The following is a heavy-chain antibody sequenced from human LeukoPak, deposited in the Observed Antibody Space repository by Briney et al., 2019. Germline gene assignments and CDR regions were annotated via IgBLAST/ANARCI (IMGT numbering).Heavy chain of an antibody. D-gene: IGHD6-19*01. CDR3: ARIAVAGWPYDY. CDR1: GGSISSGSYY. V-gene: IGHV4-61*02. J-gene: IGHJ4*02. Sequence: PSETLSLTCTVSGGSISSGSYYWSWIRQPAGKGLEWIGRIYTSGSTNYNPSLKSRVTISVDTSKNQFSLKLSSVTAADTAVYYCARIAVAGWPYDYWGQGTLVTVSS. CDR2: IYTSGST.